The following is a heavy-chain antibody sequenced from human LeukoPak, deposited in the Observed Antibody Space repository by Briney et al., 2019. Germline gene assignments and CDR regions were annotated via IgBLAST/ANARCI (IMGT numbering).Heavy chain of an antibody. J-gene: IGHJ4*02. D-gene: IGHD3-3*01. CDR1: GFTFTSYT. V-gene: IGHV3-21*01. CDR3: ARDRITIFGVVES. CDR2: ISSSSNYI. Sequence: GGSLRLSCAASGFTFTSYTMNWVRQAPGKGLAWVSSISSSSNYIYYADSVKGRFTISRDNAKNSLYLQMNSLRAEDPAAYYCARDRITIFGVVESWGQGTLVTVFS.